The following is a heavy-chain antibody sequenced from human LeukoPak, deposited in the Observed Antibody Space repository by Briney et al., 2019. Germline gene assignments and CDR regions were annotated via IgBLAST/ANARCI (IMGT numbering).Heavy chain of an antibody. CDR3: ARARYCSGGSCYYAFDI. Sequence: GGSLRLSCAASGFTFSNYVMSWVRQAPGKGLEWISSINTSGGSPYYVASVKGRFTISRDNSKNTLYLQMNSLRAEDTAVYYCARARYCSGGSCYYAFDIWGQGTMVTVSS. V-gene: IGHV3-23*01. J-gene: IGHJ3*02. CDR1: GFTFSNYV. D-gene: IGHD2-15*01. CDR2: INTSGGSP.